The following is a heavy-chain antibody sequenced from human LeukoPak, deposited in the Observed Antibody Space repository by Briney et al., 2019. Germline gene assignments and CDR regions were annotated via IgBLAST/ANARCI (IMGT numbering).Heavy chain of an antibody. CDR3: ARGRLLYYFDY. V-gene: IGHV4-59*01. CDR2: IYYSGST. CDR1: GGSISSYY. Sequence: SETLSLTCTVSGGSISSYYWSWVRQPPGKGLEWIGYIYYSGSTNYNPSLKSRVTISVDTSKNQFSLKLSSVTAADTAVYYCARGRLLYYFDYWGQGTLVTVSS. J-gene: IGHJ4*02.